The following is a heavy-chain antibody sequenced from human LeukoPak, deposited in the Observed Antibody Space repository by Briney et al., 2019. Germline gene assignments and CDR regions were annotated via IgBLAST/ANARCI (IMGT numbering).Heavy chain of an antibody. J-gene: IGHJ4*02. V-gene: IGHV3-48*02. CDR1: GFTFSDHY. D-gene: IGHD3-16*02. CDR2: IGTSSGTI. CDR3: ARLGFIDSSHYFDC. Sequence: PGGSLRLSCAASGFTFSDHYMDWVRQAPGKGLEWVSHIGTSSGTIYYADSVKGRFTISRDDAKNSLYLQMNSLTDEDTAVYYCARLGFIDSSHYFDCWGQGTLVTVSS.